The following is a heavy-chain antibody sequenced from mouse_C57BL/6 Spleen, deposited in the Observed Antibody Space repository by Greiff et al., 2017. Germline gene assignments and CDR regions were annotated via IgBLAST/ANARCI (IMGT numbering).Heavy chain of an antibody. CDR2: INPSTGGT. V-gene: IGHV1-42*01. CDR1: GYSFTGYY. D-gene: IGHD1-1*01. CDR3: ARSPITTVVAPFDY. Sequence: VQLQQSGPELVKPGASVKISCKASGYSFTGYYMNWVKQSPEKSLEWIGEINPSTGGTTYNQKFKAKATLTVDKSSSTAYMQLKSLTSEDSAVYYCARSPITTVVAPFDYWGQGTTLTVSS. J-gene: IGHJ2*01.